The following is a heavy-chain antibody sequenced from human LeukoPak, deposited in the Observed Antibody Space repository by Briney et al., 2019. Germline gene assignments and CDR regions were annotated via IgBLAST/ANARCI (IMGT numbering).Heavy chain of an antibody. CDR2: ISSSGSTI. CDR1: GFTFSSYG. V-gene: IGHV3-48*03. D-gene: IGHD5-18*01. Sequence: GGSLRLSCAASGFTFSSYGMNWVRQAPGKGLEWVSYISSSGSTIYYADSVKGRFTISRDNAKNSLYLQMNSLRAEDTAVYYCARSEDTAMAPFDYWGQGTLVTVSS. CDR3: ARSEDTAMAPFDY. J-gene: IGHJ4*02.